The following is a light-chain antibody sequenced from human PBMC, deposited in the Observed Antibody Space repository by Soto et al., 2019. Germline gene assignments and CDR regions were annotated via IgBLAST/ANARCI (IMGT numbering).Light chain of an antibody. CDR2: GAS. J-gene: IGKJ2*01. CDR3: QQYVRSPGA. V-gene: IGKV3-20*01. CDR1: QSVSSSY. Sequence: EIVLTQSPGTLSLSPGERATLSCRASQSVSSSYLAWYQQKPGQAPRLLIYGASGRATGIPDRFSGSGSGTDFTLTISRLEPEDLAVYYCQQYVRSPGAFGQGTKLEIK.